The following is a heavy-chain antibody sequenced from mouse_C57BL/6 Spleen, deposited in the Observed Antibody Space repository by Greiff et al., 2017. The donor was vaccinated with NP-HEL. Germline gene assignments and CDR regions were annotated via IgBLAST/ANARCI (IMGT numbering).Heavy chain of an antibody. J-gene: IGHJ1*03. D-gene: IGHD2-3*01. Sequence: VQLQQSGAELVKPGASVKLSCKASGYTFTEYTIHWVKQRSGQGLGWIGWFYPGSGSIKYNEKFKDKATLTADKSSSTVYMELSRLTSEDSAVYFCARHEGDGYYRGWYFDVWGTGTTVTVSS. CDR3: ARHEGDGYYRGWYFDV. CDR1: GYTFTEYT. V-gene: IGHV1-62-2*01. CDR2: FYPGSGSI.